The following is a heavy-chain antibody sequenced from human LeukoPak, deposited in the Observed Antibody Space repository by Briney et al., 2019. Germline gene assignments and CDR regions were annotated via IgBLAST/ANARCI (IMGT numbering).Heavy chain of an antibody. CDR1: GYTFTIYD. J-gene: IGHJ5*02. V-gene: IGHV1-8*01. CDR2: MNPDSGNT. CDR3: GVHLPGDYLDP. D-gene: IGHD4-17*01. Sequence: ASVKVSCKASGYTFTIYDINWVRQAAGQGLEWMGWMNPDSGNTDFAQKFQGRVTMTRNTSISTAYMELSSLTSEDTAVYYCGVHLPGDYLDPWGQGTLVTVSS.